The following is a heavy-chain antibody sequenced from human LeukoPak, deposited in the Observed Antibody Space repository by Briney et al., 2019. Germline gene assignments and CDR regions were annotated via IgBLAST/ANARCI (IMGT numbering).Heavy chain of an antibody. CDR3: ARAFYYYDSSGPRFDY. J-gene: IGHJ4*02. CDR1: GYTFTSYG. D-gene: IGHD3-22*01. CDR2: ISAYNGNT. Sequence: ASVKVSCKASGYTFTSYGISWVRQAPGQGLEWMGWISAYNGNTNYAQKLQGRVTMTTDTSTSTAYMELRSLRSDDTAVYYCARAFYYYDSSGPRFDYWGQGTLVTVSS. V-gene: IGHV1-18*01.